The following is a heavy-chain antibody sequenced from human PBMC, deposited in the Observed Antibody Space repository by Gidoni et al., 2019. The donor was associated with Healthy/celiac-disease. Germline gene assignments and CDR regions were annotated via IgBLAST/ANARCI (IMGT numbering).Heavy chain of an antibody. CDR3: AAQTTVVTPVVDY. V-gene: IGHV3-21*01. D-gene: IGHD4-17*01. Sequence: EVQLVESGGGLVKPGGSLRLSCAASGFTFSSYSMNWVRQAPGKGLEWVSSISSSSSYIYYADSVKGRFTISRDNAKNSLYLQMNSLRAEDTAVYYCAAQTTVVTPVVDYWGQGTLVTVSS. CDR1: GFTFSSYS. CDR2: ISSSSSYI. J-gene: IGHJ4*02.